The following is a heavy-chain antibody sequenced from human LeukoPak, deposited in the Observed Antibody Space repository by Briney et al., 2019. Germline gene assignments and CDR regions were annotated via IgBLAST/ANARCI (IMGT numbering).Heavy chain of an antibody. J-gene: IGHJ4*02. V-gene: IGHV4-39*07. D-gene: IGHD6-19*01. CDR1: GGSISSSSYY. CDR2: IYYSGST. Sequence: MPSETLSLTCTVSGGSISSSSYYWGWIRQPPGKGLEWIGSIYYSGSTYYNPSLKSRVTISVDTSKNQFSLKLSSVTAADTAVYYCARGPLYSSAKTPFDYWGQGTLVTVSS. CDR3: ARGPLYSSAKTPFDY.